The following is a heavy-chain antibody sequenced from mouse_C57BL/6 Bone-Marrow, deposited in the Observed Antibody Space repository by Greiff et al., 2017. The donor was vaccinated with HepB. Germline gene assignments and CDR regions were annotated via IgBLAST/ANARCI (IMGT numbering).Heavy chain of an antibody. Sequence: EVKVVESGPELVKPGASVKISCKASGYSFTDYNMNWVKQSNGKSLEWIGVINPNYGTTSYNQKFKGKATLTVDQSSSTAYMQLNSLTSEDSAVYYCARSPCYSNPHWYFDVWGTGTTVTVSS. D-gene: IGHD2-5*01. V-gene: IGHV1-39*01. J-gene: IGHJ1*03. CDR3: ARSPCYSNPHWYFDV. CDR1: GYSFTDYN. CDR2: INPNYGTT.